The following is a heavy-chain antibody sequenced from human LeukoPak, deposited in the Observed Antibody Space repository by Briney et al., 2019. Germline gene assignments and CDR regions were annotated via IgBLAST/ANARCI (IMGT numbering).Heavy chain of an antibody. J-gene: IGHJ4*02. CDR1: GFTFSSYA. D-gene: IGHD4-17*01. V-gene: IGHV3-64*01. CDR3: ARVSGDYGDYSHYFDY. CDR2: ISSNGGST. Sequence: GGSLRLSCAASGFTFSSYAMHWVRQAPGKGLEYVSAISSNGGSTYYANSVKGRFTISRDNSKNTLYLQMGSLRAEDMAVYYCARVSGDYGDYSHYFDYWGQGTLVTVSS.